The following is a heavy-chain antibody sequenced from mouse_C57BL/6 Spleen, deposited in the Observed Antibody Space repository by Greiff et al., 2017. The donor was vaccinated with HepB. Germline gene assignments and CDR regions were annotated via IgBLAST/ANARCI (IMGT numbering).Heavy chain of an antibody. CDR2: IDPSDSYT. J-gene: IGHJ1*03. V-gene: IGHV1-69*01. CDR1: GYTFPSYW. CDR3: ARGTVVATDWYFDV. Sequence: QVQLQQPGAELVMPGASVKLSCKASGYTFPSYWMHWVKQRPGQGLEWIGEIDPSDSYTNYNQKFKGKSTLTVDKSSSTAYMQLSSLTSEDSAVYYCARGTVVATDWYFDVWGTGTTVTVSS. D-gene: IGHD1-1*01.